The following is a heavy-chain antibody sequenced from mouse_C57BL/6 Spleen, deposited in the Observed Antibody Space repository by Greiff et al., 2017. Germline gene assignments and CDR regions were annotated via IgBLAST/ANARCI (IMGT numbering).Heavy chain of an antibody. Sequence: VQLQQSGAELARPGASVKLSCKASGYTFTSYGISWVKQRTGQGLEWIGEIYPRSGNTYYNEKFKGKATLTADKSSSTAYMELRSLTSEDSAVYFCARDYGDYYGSSYVLDYWGQGTTLTVYS. CDR3: ARDYGDYYGSSYVLDY. CDR1: GYTFTSYG. J-gene: IGHJ2*01. D-gene: IGHD1-1*01. V-gene: IGHV1-81*01. CDR2: IYPRSGNT.